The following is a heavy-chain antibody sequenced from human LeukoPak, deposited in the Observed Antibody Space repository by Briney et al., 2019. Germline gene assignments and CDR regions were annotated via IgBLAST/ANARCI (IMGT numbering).Heavy chain of an antibody. CDR1: GFTFSNYW. D-gene: IGHD3-10*01. V-gene: IGHV3-74*01. CDR3: ARNLPERSRLITMIRGVRSWFDP. J-gene: IGHJ5*02. Sequence: GGSLRLSCAASGFTFSNYWMHWVRQAPGKGLVWVSRINSDGINTSYADSVKGRFTISRDNAKNTLNLQMNSLRAEDTAVYYCARNLPERSRLITMIRGVRSWFDPWGQGTLVTVSS. CDR2: INSDGINT.